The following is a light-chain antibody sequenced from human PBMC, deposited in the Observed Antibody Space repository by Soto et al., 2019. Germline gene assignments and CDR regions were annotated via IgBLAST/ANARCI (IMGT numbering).Light chain of an antibody. V-gene: IGLV2-14*01. CDR3: SSYTNSGTVL. CDR2: NVR. J-gene: IGLJ2*01. Sequence: QSALTQPASVSGSPGQSITISCTGTSSDVGGYDYVSWYQQYAGKAPKLTIYNVRSRPSGVSNRFSGSKSGNTASLTISGLQHEDEADYFCSSYTNSGTVLFGGGTKLTVL. CDR1: SSDVGGYDY.